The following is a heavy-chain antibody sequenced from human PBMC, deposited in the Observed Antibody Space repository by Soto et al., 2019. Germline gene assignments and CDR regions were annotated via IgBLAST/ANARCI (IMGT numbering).Heavy chain of an antibody. Sequence: ASVKVSCKASGATFSSYAISWFRQAPGQALEWMGGIIHIFGTANYAQKSQGRVTITADESTSTAYMELSSLRSEDTAVYYCARDARGYSYGHFDYWGQGTLVTVSS. CDR3: ARDARGYSYGHFDY. CDR1: GATFSSYA. CDR2: IIHIFGTA. V-gene: IGHV1-69*13. D-gene: IGHD5-18*01. J-gene: IGHJ4*02.